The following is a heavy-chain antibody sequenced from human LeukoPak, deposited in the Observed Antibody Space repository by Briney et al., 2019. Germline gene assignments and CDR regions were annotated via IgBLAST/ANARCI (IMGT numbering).Heavy chain of an antibody. Sequence: GGSLRLSCAASGFTFSSYWMHWVRQAPGKGLVWVSRITSADSSTSYADSVKGRFTIFRDNAKNTLYLQMNSLRAEDTAVYYCARGRPNYYFDYWGQGTLVTVSS. CDR3: ARGRPNYYFDY. J-gene: IGHJ4*02. D-gene: IGHD1-1*01. V-gene: IGHV3-74*01. CDR2: ITSADSST. CDR1: GFTFSSYW.